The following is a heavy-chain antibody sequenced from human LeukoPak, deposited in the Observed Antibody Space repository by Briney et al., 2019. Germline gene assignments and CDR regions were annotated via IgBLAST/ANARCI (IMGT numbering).Heavy chain of an antibody. Sequence: SETLSLTCTVSGGSISHYYWSWLRQPAGKGLEWVGRIQSTGSTDYNPSLKSRVTMSVDTSKNPFSAKVNSVTAADTAVYYCARGLEVGADRALDYWGQGTLVTVSS. CDR1: GGSISHYY. CDR2: IQSTGST. D-gene: IGHD1-1*01. CDR3: ARGLEVGADRALDY. J-gene: IGHJ4*02. V-gene: IGHV4-4*07.